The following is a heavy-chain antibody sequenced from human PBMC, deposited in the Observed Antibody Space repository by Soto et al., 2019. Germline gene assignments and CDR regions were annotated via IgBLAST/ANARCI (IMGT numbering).Heavy chain of an antibody. CDR3: AKDRFTFGGVIAH. CDR2: ISYDGSNK. V-gene: IGHV3-30*18. D-gene: IGHD3-16*02. CDR1: GFTFSSYG. J-gene: IGHJ4*02. Sequence: QVQLVESGGGVVQPGRSPRLSCAASGFTFSSYGMHWVRQAPGKGLEWVAVISYDGSNKYYADSVKGRFTISRDNSKNTLYLQMNSLRAEDTAVYYCAKDRFTFGGVIAHWGQGTLVTVSS.